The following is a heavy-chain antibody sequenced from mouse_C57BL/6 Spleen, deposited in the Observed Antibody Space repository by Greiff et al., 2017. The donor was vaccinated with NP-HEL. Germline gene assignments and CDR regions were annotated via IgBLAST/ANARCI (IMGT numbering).Heavy chain of an antibody. Sequence: EVMLVESGGGLVKPGGSLKLSCAASGFTFSDYGMHWVRQAPEKGLEWVAYISSGSSTIYYADTVKGRFTISRDNAKNTLFLQMTSLRSEDTAMYYCARPGYSNYAMDYWGQGTSVTVSS. CDR2: ISSGSSTI. CDR1: GFTFSDYG. J-gene: IGHJ4*01. D-gene: IGHD2-5*01. V-gene: IGHV5-17*01. CDR3: ARPGYSNYAMDY.